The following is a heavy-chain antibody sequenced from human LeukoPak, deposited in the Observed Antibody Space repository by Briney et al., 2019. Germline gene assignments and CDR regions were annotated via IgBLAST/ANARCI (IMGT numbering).Heavy chain of an antibody. CDR1: GGSISSGGYY. D-gene: IGHD2-8*01. V-gene: IGHV4-31*03. J-gene: IGHJ4*02. CDR3: ATWDIVLMVYAT. CDR2: IYYSGST. Sequence: KTSQTLSLTCTVSGGSISSGGYYWSWIRQHPGKGLEWIGYIYYSGSTYCNPSLKSRVTISVDTSKNQFSLKLSSVTAADTAVYYCATWDIVLMVYATWGQGTLVTVSS.